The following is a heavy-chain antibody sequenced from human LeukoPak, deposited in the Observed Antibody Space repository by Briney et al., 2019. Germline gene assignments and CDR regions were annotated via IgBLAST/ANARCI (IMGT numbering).Heavy chain of an antibody. V-gene: IGHV3-7*05. Sequence: AGSLRLSCAAAGFTLSSYWMSWVRQAPGKGLEWVANIKRDGGEKYYVDSVKGRLTISSNNAENSPYLQMNSLRAEDTAVYYCARARDYGSGRANAFDIWGQGTMVTVSS. CDR2: IKRDGGEK. CDR1: GFTLSSYW. D-gene: IGHD3-10*01. J-gene: IGHJ3*02. CDR3: ARARDYGSGRANAFDI.